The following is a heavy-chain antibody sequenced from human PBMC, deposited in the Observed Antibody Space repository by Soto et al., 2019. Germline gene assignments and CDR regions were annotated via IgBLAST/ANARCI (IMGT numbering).Heavy chain of an antibody. Sequence: SPTLSLPCAISGDSVSSNSAAWNWIRQSPSRGLEWLGRTYYRSKWYNDYAVSVKSRITINPDTSKNQFSLQLNSVTPEDMAVYYCARSAYPAPFSVILVVPAAYYYYYYGMDVWGQGTTVTVSS. V-gene: IGHV6-1*01. J-gene: IGHJ6*02. D-gene: IGHD2-2*01. CDR2: TYYRSKWYN. CDR1: GDSVSSNSAA. CDR3: ARSAYPAPFSVILVVPAAYYYYYYGMDV.